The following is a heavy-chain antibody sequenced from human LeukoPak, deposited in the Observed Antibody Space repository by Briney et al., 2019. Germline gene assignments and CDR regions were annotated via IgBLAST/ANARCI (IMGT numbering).Heavy chain of an antibody. CDR3: ARDPHSSGYPYYFDY. J-gene: IGHJ4*02. Sequence: SETLSLTCTVSGGSISGSSHYWGWIRQPPGKGLEWIGSIYQSGSTHYNFYLRSRVTISVDTSKNQFSLKLSSVTAADTAVYYCARDPHSSGYPYYFDYWGQGTLVTVSS. V-gene: IGHV4-39*02. CDR1: GGSISGSSHY. D-gene: IGHD3-22*01. CDR2: IYQSGST.